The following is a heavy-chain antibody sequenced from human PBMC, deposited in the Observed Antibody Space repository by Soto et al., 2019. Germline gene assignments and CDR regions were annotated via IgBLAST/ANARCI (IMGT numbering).Heavy chain of an antibody. D-gene: IGHD3-16*01. V-gene: IGHV3-23*01. CDR3: AKDRTYDYIWGSDNYFDY. CDR2: ISGSGGST. CDR1: GFTFSSYA. J-gene: IGHJ4*02. Sequence: PGGSLRLSCAASGFTFSSYAMSWVRQAPGKGLEWVSAISGSGGSTYYADSVKGRFTISRDNSKNTLYLQMNSLRAEDTAVYYCAKDRTYDYIWGSDNYFDYWGQGTLVTVSS.